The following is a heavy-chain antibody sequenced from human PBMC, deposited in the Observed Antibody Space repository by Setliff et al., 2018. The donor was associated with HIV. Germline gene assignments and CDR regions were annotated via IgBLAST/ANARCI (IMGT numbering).Heavy chain of an antibody. CDR1: GGSFSAYY. J-gene: IGHJ4*02. CDR3: ARLGEF. CDR2: ISHGGGT. Sequence: SETLSLTCAVYGGSFSAYYWTWIRQPPGKGLAWIGEISHGGGTSYNPSLKSRVTISLDTSKNQFSLNLTSVTAADTAVYYCARLGEFWSQGSLVTVSS. D-gene: IGHD3-16*01. V-gene: IGHV4-34*01.